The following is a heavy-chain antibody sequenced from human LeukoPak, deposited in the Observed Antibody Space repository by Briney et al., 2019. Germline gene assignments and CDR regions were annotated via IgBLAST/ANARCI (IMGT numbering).Heavy chain of an antibody. Sequence: PGGSLRLSCAASGVTLSSYAMSWVRQAPGRGLEWVSGISGSGASTYYADSVKGRFTISRDNSKNALYLQMKSPRAEDTAVYYCASRAASVTLGYWGQGTLVTVSS. CDR3: ASRAASVTLGY. J-gene: IGHJ4*02. CDR1: GVTLSSYA. D-gene: IGHD2-15*01. CDR2: ISGSGAST. V-gene: IGHV3-23*01.